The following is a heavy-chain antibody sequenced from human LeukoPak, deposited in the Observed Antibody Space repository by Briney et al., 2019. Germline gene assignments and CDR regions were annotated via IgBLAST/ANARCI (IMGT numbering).Heavy chain of an antibody. CDR2: IYYSGST. J-gene: IGHJ4*02. Sequence: PSETLSLTCTVSGGSISSSSYYWGWIRRPPGKGLEWIGTIYYSGSTYYNPSLKSRVTISVDTSKNQFSLKLSSVTAADTAVYYCARHKWSVGSDYWGQGTLVTVSS. V-gene: IGHV4-39*01. CDR3: ARHKWSVGSDY. CDR1: GGSISSSSYY. D-gene: IGHD1-26*01.